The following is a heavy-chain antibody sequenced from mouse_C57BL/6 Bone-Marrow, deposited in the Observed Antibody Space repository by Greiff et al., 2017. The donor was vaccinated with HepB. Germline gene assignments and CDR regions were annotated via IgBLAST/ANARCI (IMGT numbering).Heavy chain of an antibody. D-gene: IGHD3-2*02. V-gene: IGHV1-74*01. CDR3: AMGSSGYEAWFAY. Sequence: QVQLKQPGAELVKPGASVKVSCKASGYTFTSYWMHWVKQRPGQGLEWIGRIHPSDSDTNYNQKFKGKATLTVDKSSSTAYMQLSSLTSEDSAVYYCAMGSSGYEAWFAYWGQGTLVTVSA. CDR1: GYTFTSYW. J-gene: IGHJ3*01. CDR2: IHPSDSDT.